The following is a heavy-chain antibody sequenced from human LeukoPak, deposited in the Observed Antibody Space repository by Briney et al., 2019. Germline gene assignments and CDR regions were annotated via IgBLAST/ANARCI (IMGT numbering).Heavy chain of an antibody. J-gene: IGHJ4*02. D-gene: IGHD2-2*01. Sequence: ASVKVSCKASGYTFTDYFMHWVRQAPGQGLEWMGWISAYNHNTNYAQKFQGRVTMTIDTSTTTVYMELRSLRSDDTAIYYCARDLMYCDTMSCYDGDFDYWGQGTPVTVSS. V-gene: IGHV1-18*04. CDR1: GYTFTDYF. CDR3: ARDLMYCDTMSCYDGDFDY. CDR2: ISAYNHNT.